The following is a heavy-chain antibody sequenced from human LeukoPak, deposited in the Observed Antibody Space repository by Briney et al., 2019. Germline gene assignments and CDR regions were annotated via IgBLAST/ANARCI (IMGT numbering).Heavy chain of an antibody. Sequence: GGSLRLSCAASGFTFSNYWMSWVRQAPGKGLEWVANIKQDGSEKYYVDSVKGRFTISRDNVKNSLYLQMNSLRAEDTAVYYCARVFAYGMDVWGQGTTVTVSS. CDR1: GFTFSNYW. CDR3: ARVFAYGMDV. CDR2: IKQDGSEK. J-gene: IGHJ6*02. V-gene: IGHV3-7*01.